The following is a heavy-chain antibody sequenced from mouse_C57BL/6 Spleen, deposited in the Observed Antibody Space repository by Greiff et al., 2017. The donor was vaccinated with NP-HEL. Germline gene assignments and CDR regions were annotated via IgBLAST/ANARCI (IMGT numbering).Heavy chain of an antibody. CDR3: ASYDYDVGYAMDY. Sequence: VQLQQSGPGLVQPSQSLSITCTVSGFSFTSYGVHWVRQSPGKGLEWLGVIWSGGSTDYNAAFISRLSISKDNSKSQVFYKMNSLQADDTAIYCCASYDYDVGYAMDYWGQGTSVTVSS. D-gene: IGHD2-4*01. J-gene: IGHJ4*01. V-gene: IGHV2-2*01. CDR2: IWSGGST. CDR1: GFSFTSYG.